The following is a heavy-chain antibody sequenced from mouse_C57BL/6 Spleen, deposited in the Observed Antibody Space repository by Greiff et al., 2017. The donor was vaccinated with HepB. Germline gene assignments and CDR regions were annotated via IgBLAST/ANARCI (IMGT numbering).Heavy chain of an antibody. CDR3: ASTPIDYGNSRFAY. D-gene: IGHD2-1*01. J-gene: IGHJ3*01. Sequence: QVQLQQSGAELMKPGASVKLSCKATGYTFTGYWIEWVKQRPGHGLEWIGEILPGSGSTNYNEKFKGKATFTADTSSNTAYMQLSSLTTEDSAIYYCASTPIDYGNSRFAYWGQGTLVTVSA. CDR2: ILPGSGST. CDR1: GYTFTGYW. V-gene: IGHV1-9*01.